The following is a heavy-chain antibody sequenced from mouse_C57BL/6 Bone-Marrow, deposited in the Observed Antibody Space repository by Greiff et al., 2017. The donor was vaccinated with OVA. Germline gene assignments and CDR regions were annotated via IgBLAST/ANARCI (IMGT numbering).Heavy chain of an antibody. CDR3: AREGPIYYDYDGYYAMDY. V-gene: IGHV1-39*01. Sequence: LEESGPELVKPGASVKISCKASGYSFTDYNMNWVKQSNGKSLEWIGVINPNYGTTSYNQKFKGKATLTVDQSSSTAYMQLNSLTSEDSAVYYCAREGPIYYDYDGYYAMDYWGQGTSVTVSS. CDR2: INPNYGTT. J-gene: IGHJ4*01. CDR1: GYSFTDYN. D-gene: IGHD2-4*01.